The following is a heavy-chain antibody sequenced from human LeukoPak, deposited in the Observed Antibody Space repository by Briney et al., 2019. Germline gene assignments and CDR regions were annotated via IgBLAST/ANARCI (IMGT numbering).Heavy chain of an antibody. CDR3: EGEKGGNNVMDF. CDR2: IKEDGSKK. CDR1: GFSFSSFW. D-gene: IGHD4-23*01. V-gene: IGHV3-7*04. Sequence: PGGSLRLSCAASGFSFSSFWMGWVRQVSGKGLEWVANIKEDGSKKQYVESLKGRFPIARDNAKNSLYLQMKSLRVEDTGVFYWEGEKGGNNVMDFWGQGTTVPVSS. J-gene: IGHJ6*02.